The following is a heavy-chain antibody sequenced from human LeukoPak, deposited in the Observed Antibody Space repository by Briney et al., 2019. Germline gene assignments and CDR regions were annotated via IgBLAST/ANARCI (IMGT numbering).Heavy chain of an antibody. Sequence: GASVKVSCKASGGTFSSYAISWVRQAPGQGLEWMGGIIPIFGTANYAQKFQGRVTITADESTSTAYMELSNLRSEDTAVYYCARVGCSSTSCYWRDAFDIWGQGTMVTVSS. CDR2: IIPIFGTA. CDR1: GGTFSSYA. D-gene: IGHD2-2*01. J-gene: IGHJ3*02. V-gene: IGHV1-69*13. CDR3: ARVGCSSTSCYWRDAFDI.